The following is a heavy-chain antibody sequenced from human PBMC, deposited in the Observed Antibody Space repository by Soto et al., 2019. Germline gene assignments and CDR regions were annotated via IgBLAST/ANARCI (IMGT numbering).Heavy chain of an antibody. CDR2: IYYSGST. D-gene: IGHD6-13*01. CDR1: GGSISSYY. V-gene: IGHV4-59*01. CDR3: ARAPAPLYSRSWYYFDY. Sequence: QVQLQESGPGLVKPSETLSLTCTVSGGSISSYYWSWIRQPPGKGLEWIGYIYYSGSTNYNPSLTSRVTISVDTSKTQFSLQLSSVTAADTALYYCARAPAPLYSRSWYYFDYWGQGTLVTVSS. J-gene: IGHJ4*02.